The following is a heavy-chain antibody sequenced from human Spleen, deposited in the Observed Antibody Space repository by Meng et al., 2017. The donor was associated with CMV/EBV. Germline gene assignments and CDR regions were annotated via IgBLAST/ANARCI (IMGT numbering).Heavy chain of an antibody. J-gene: IGHJ6*02. V-gene: IGHV3-23*01. CDR2: ISGSGSST. CDR3: ASTEQLVQVYYYGMDV. Sequence: GGSLRLSCAASGFTFSSYVMSWVRQAPGKGLEWVSGISGSGSSTYYADSVKGRFTISRDNSKNTLYLQMNSLRSEDTAVYYCASTEQLVQVYYYGMDVWGQGTTVTVSS. D-gene: IGHD6-13*01. CDR1: GFTFSSYV.